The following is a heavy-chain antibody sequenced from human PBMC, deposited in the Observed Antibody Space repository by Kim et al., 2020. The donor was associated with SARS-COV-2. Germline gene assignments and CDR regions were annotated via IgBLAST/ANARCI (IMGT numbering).Heavy chain of an antibody. V-gene: IGHV3-7*01. J-gene: IGHJ4*02. CDR1: GFTFSSYW. Sequence: GGSLRLSCAASGFTFSSYWMSWVCQAPGKGLEWVANVKQDGSERNYVDSVKGRFTISRDNAKNSLYLQMDSLRVEDTAVYYCARGSGSYYIHWGQGTLVTVSS. CDR2: VKQDGSER. D-gene: IGHD3-10*01. CDR3: ARGSGSYYIH.